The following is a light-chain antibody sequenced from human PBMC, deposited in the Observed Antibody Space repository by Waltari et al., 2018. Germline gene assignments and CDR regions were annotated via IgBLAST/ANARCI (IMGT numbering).Light chain of an antibody. CDR1: QNINNW. Sequence: DIQMTQSPSTLSASVGDRVTITCRASQNINNWLAWYQQTPGRAPKLLIYEASSLESGVPSGFRGSGSGKLFTLTITSLQPDDVALYYCQQYKTFSRTFGQGTQVEIK. V-gene: IGKV1-5*01. J-gene: IGKJ1*01. CDR2: EAS. CDR3: QQYKTFSRT.